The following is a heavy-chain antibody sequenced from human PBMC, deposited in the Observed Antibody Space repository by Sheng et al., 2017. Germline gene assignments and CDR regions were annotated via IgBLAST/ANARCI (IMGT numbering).Heavy chain of an antibody. Sequence: QVQLVQSGAEVKKPGSSVKVSCKASGGTFSSYAISWVRQAPGQGLEWMGGIIPILGIANYAQKFQGRVTITADKSTSTAYMELSSLRSEDTAVYYCARGVVPAAILSPGGSSPYYFDYWGQGTLVTVSS. CDR2: IIPILGIA. CDR3: ARGVVPAAILSPGGSSPYYFDY. CDR1: GGTFSSYA. J-gene: IGHJ4*02. V-gene: IGHV1-69*04. D-gene: IGHD2-2*01.